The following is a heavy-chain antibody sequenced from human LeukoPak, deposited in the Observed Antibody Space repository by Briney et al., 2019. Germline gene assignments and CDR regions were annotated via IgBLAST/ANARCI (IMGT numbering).Heavy chain of an antibody. Sequence: PSETLSLTCTVSGGSISSYYWSWIRQPAGKGLEWIGRIYTSGSTKYNPSLKSRVTMSVDTSKNQFSLKLSSVTAADTAVYYCARDLDSSSSCVMDVWGQGTTVTVSS. D-gene: IGHD6-6*01. V-gene: IGHV4-4*07. CDR2: IYTSGST. CDR3: ARDLDSSSSCVMDV. J-gene: IGHJ6*02. CDR1: GGSISSYY.